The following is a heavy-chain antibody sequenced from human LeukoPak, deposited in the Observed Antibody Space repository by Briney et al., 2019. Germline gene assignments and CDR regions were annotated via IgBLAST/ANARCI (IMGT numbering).Heavy chain of an antibody. V-gene: IGHV3-7*01. CDR1: GFTFSNYW. D-gene: IGHD5-12*01. CDR3: VRHGGVSGYDLLDY. Sequence: GGSLRLSCAASGFTFSNYWMSWVRQAPGKGLEWVAHINQDGSEEHYMDSVKARFIISRDNAKNSLSLQMDSLRAEDTAVYYCVRHGGVSGYDLLDYWGQGTLVTVSS. CDR2: INQDGSEE. J-gene: IGHJ4*02.